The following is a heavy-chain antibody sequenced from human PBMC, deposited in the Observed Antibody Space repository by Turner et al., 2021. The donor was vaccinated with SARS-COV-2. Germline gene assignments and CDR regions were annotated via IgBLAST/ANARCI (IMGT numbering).Heavy chain of an antibody. V-gene: IGHV1-24*01. CDR3: ANTNAIYGVVTNWCYYYGMDV. CDR2: FDTADVET. Sequence: VQVIQSGAQVTKPGASVKVTCRVSDYTRTDLSIHWVRQAPGKGLEWMGGFDTADVETIDAQKFQGRVNMNDNISTDTAYMELSRMRSEDTAVYTCANTNAIYGVVTNWCYYYGMDVWGQGTMVTVSS. J-gene: IGHJ6*02. CDR1: DYTRTDLS. D-gene: IGHD3-3*01.